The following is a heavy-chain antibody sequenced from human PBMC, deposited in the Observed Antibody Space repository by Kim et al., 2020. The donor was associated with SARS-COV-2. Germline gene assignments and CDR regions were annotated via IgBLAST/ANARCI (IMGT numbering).Heavy chain of an antibody. CDR3: ARGQGYYDSSVYYAPDAFDI. D-gene: IGHD3-22*01. Sequence: ASVKVSCKASGYTFTSYYMHWVRQAPGQGLEWMGIINPSGGSTSYAQKFQGRVTMTRDTSTSTVYMELSSLRSEDTAVYYCARGQGYYDSSVYYAPDAFDIWGQGTMVTVSS. V-gene: IGHV1-46*01. CDR1: GYTFTSYY. J-gene: IGHJ3*02. CDR2: INPSGGST.